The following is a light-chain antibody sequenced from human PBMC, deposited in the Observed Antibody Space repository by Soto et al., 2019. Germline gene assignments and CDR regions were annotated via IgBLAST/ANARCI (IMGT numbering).Light chain of an antibody. J-gene: IGKJ1*01. CDR1: QSVLYSSNNKNY. CDR3: HQYYITPRT. CDR2: WAS. Sequence: DIVMTQSPDSLAVSLGERATINCKSSQSVLYSSNNKNYLAWFQQKPGQPPKLLFYWASTRESGVPDRFSGSGSGTDFTLTISSLQAEDLAIYYCHQYYITPRTFGQGTKVEIK. V-gene: IGKV4-1*01.